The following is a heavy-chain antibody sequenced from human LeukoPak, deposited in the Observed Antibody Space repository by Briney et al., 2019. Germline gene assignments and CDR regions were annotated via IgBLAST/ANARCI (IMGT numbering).Heavy chain of an antibody. J-gene: IGHJ5*02. CDR2: INHSGGT. V-gene: IGHV4-34*01. Sequence: SETLSLTCAVYGGSFSGYYWSWIRQPPGKGLEWIGEINHSGGTNCNPSLKSRVTLSMDLSKNRFSLKLTSVTAADTGVYFCARGQEATAGQLPDWFDPWGRGTLVTVSS. CDR3: ARGQEATAGQLPDWFDP. D-gene: IGHD1-26*01. CDR1: GGSFSGYY.